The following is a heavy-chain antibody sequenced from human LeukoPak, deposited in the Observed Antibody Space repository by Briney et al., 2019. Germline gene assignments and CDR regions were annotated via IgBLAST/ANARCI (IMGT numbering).Heavy chain of an antibody. CDR2: IIPIFGTA. J-gene: IGHJ4*02. D-gene: IGHD2-15*01. CDR1: GGTFSSYA. CDR3: ATDAPAHYCSGGSCYRPFDY. Sequence: ASVKVSCKASGGTFSSYAISWVRQAPGQGLEWMGGIIPIFGTANYAQKFQGRVTMTEDTSTDTAYMELSSLRSEDTAVYYCATDAPAHYCSGGSCYRPFDYWGQGTLVTVSS. V-gene: IGHV1-69*06.